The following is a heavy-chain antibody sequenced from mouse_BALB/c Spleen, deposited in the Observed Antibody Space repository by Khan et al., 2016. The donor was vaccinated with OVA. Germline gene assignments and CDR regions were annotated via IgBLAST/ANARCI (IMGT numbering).Heavy chain of an antibody. CDR2: IWGGGST. CDR3: AKGVWSYYYALDY. V-gene: IGHV2-6-5*01. CDR1: GFSLTDYG. Sequence: VQLQESGPGLVVPSQSLSITCTVSGFSLTDYGVSWIRQPPVKGLEWLGVIWGGGSTYYNSALKSRLSISKDNSKSQVFLKMSSLQTDDTAMYYCAKGVWSYYYALDYWGQGTSVTVSS. J-gene: IGHJ4*01.